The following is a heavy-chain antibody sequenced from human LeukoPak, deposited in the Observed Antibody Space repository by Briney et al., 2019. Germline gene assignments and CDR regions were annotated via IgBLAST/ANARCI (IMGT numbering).Heavy chain of an antibody. V-gene: IGHV4-4*07. CDR3: AREREGPYGYLDY. D-gene: IGHD4-17*01. CDR2: IYISGST. J-gene: IGHJ4*02. CDR1: GESTRSYY. Sequence: SETLSLTCTVSGESTRSYYWSWIRQPAGKGLEWIARIYISGSTNYNPSLKSRVTISVDTSKNQFSLKLSSVNAADTAVYYCAREREGPYGYLDYWGQGTLVTVSS.